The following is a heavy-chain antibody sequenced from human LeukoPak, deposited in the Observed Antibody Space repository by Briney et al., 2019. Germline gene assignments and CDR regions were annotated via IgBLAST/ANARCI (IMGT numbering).Heavy chain of an antibody. Sequence: ASVKVSCKASGYTFTSYGISWVRQAPGQGLEWMGWISAYNGNTNYAQKLQGRVTMTTDTSTSIAYMELRSLRSDDTAVYYCARVVAMVRGVIGWFDPWGQGTLVTVSS. D-gene: IGHD3-10*01. CDR1: GYTFTSYG. CDR2: ISAYNGNT. V-gene: IGHV1-18*01. CDR3: ARVVAMVRGVIGWFDP. J-gene: IGHJ5*02.